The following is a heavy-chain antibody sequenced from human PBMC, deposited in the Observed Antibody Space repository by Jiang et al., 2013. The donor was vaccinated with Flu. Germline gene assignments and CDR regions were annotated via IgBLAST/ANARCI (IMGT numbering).Heavy chain of an antibody. D-gene: IGHD2-15*01. Sequence: GSGLVKPSGTLSLTCAVSGGSISSSNWWSWVRQPPGKGLEWIGEIYHSGSTNYNPSLKSRVTISVDKSKNQFSLKLSSVTAADTAVYYCARVFVVAAPIQYYYYGMDVWGQGTTVTVSS. CDR3: ARVFVVAAPIQYYYYGMDV. J-gene: IGHJ6*02. CDR1: GGSISSSNW. V-gene: IGHV4-4*02. CDR2: IYHSGST.